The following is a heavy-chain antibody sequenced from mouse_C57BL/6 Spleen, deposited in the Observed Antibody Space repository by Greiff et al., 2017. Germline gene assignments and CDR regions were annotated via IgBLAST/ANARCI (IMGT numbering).Heavy chain of an antibody. J-gene: IGHJ3*01. CDR2: IDPSDSYT. CDR1: GYTFTSSW. V-gene: IGHV1-50*01. Sequence: QVQLQQPGAELVKPGASVKLSCKASGYTFTSSWMQWVNQRPGQGLEWIGEIDPSDSYTNSNQKFKGKATLTVDKYSSTAYMQLSSLTSEDSAVYYCARYYPFAYWGQGTLVTVSA. CDR3: ARYYPFAY. D-gene: IGHD1-1*01.